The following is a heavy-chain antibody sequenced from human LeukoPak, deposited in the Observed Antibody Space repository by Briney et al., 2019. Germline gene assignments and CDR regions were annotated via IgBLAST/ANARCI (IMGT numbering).Heavy chain of an antibody. V-gene: IGHV3-23*01. D-gene: IGHD4-17*01. CDR3: AKDDTVTMENWFDP. CDR2: ISGSGGTT. J-gene: IGHJ5*02. Sequence: GGSLRLSCAVSGFTFSNYAMSWVRQAPGKRLEWVSGISGSGGTTNYVDSVKGRFTISRDNSKNTLDLQMNSLRAEDTAVYYCAKDDTVTMENWFDPWGQGTMVTVSS. CDR1: GFTFSNYA.